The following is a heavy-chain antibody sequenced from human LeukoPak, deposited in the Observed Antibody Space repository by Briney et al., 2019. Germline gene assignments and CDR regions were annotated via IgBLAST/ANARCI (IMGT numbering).Heavy chain of an antibody. D-gene: IGHD5-18*01. CDR2: ISSSGSTI. CDR1: GFTFSDYY. J-gene: IGHJ4*02. Sequence: GGSLRLPCAASGFTFSDYYMSWIRQAPGKGLEWVSYISSSGSTIYYADSVKGRFTISRDNAKNSLYLQMNSLRAEDTAVYYCARLSDAAMGPFDYWGQGTLVTVSS. V-gene: IGHV3-11*01. CDR3: ARLSDAAMGPFDY.